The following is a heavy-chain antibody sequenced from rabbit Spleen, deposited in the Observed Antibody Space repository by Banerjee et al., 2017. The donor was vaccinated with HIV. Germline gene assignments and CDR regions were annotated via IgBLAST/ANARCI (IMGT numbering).Heavy chain of an antibody. D-gene: IGHD2-1*01. V-gene: IGHV1S45*01. CDR3: ARDQAGDADYGPYYLNL. J-gene: IGHJ4*01. CDR1: GFSFSNNYV. CDR2: VSAGSSGST. Sequence: QEQLEESGGDLVKPGASLTLTCTASGFSFSNNYVMCWVRQAPGKGLEWIACVSAGSSGSTYYANWAKGRFTISKTSSTTVTLQMTSLTAADTAAYFCARDQAGDADYGPYYLNLWGPGTLVTVS.